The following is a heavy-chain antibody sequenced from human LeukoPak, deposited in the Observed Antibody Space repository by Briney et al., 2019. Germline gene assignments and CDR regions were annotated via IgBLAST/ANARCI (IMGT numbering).Heavy chain of an antibody. D-gene: IGHD2-2*01. V-gene: IGHV4-30-4*08. CDR3: ARVVPAATLDY. CDR2: IYYSGST. J-gene: IGHJ4*02. Sequence: SGTLSLTCTVPGGSISSGDYYWSWIRQPPGKGLEWIGYIYYSGSTYYNPSLKSRVTIPVDTSKNQFSLKLSSVTAADTAVYYCARVVPAATLDYWGQGTLVTVSS. CDR1: GGSISSGDYY.